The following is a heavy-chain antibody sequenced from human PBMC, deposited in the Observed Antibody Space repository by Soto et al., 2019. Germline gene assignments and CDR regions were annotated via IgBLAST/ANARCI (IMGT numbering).Heavy chain of an antibody. D-gene: IGHD1-26*01. CDR2: IYWDDRK. V-gene: IGHV2-5*02. CDR1: GFSLSTDRVG. Sequence: QITLKESGPTLVKPTQTLTLTCTFSGFSLSTDRVGVGWIRQPPGKALDWLAVIYWDDRKTYSPSLKSRLTITKDTSKNQVVLTMTNMDPVDTATYYCAHAYGGRSLYWGQGTLVTVSS. CDR3: AHAYGGRSLY. J-gene: IGHJ4*02.